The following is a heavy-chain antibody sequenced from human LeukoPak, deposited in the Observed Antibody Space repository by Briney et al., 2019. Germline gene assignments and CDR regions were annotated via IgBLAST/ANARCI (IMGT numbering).Heavy chain of an antibody. CDR1: GYSFTSYG. V-gene: IGHV1-18*01. CDR3: ARVPSGGPFDY. D-gene: IGHD2-15*01. CDR2: ISAYNGNT. J-gene: IGHJ4*02. Sequence: ASVKVSCKASGYSFTSYGISWVRQAPGQGLEWMGWISAYNGNTNYAQRLQGRVTMTTDTSTSTAYMEVRSLTSDDTAVYYCARVPSGGPFDYWGQGTLVTVSS.